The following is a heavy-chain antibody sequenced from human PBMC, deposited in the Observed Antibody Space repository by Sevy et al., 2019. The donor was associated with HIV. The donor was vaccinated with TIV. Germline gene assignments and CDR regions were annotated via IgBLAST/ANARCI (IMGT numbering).Heavy chain of an antibody. J-gene: IGHJ6*03. CDR3: ARGYSYGSDYYYYYYMDV. D-gene: IGHD5-18*01. V-gene: IGHV1-3*01. CDR1: GYTFTSYA. Sequence: ASVKVSCKASGYTFTSYAMHWVRQAPGQRLAWMGWINAGNGNTKYSQKFQGRVTITRDTSASTAYMELSSLRSEDTAVYYCARGYSYGSDYYYYYYMDVWGKGTTVTVSS. CDR2: INAGNGNT.